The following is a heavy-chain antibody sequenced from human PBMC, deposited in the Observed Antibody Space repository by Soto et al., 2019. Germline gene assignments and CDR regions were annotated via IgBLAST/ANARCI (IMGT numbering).Heavy chain of an antibody. D-gene: IGHD3-9*01. Sequence: SETLSLTCTVSGGSISSYYWSWIRQPPGKELEWIGYIYYSGSTNYNPSLKSRVTISVDTSKNQFSLKLSSVTAADTAVYYCARVRHYDILTVYYYYMDVWGKGTTVTVSS. CDR2: IYYSGST. J-gene: IGHJ6*03. CDR3: ARVRHYDILTVYYYYMDV. V-gene: IGHV4-59*01. CDR1: GGSISSYY.